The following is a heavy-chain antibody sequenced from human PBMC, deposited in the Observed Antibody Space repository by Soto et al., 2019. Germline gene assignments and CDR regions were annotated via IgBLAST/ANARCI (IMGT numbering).Heavy chain of an antibody. CDR2: IYYSGST. CDR3: ASQKLGYNTFDP. J-gene: IGHJ5*02. Sequence: QVQLQESGPGLVKPSQTLSLTCTVSGGSISSGDYYWSWIRQPPGKGLEWIGYIYYSGSTYYHPSLKSRVTISVDPSKNQFSLKLCSVTAADTAVYYCASQKLGYNTFDPWGQGTLVTVSS. V-gene: IGHV4-30-4*01. CDR1: GGSISSGDYY. D-gene: IGHD5-18*01.